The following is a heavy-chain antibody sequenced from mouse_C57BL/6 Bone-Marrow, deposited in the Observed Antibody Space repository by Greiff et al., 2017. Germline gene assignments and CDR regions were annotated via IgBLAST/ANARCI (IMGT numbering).Heavy chain of an antibody. CDR3: TVFYYGSMWFAY. CDR2: IDPENGDT. D-gene: IGHD1-1*01. CDR1: GFNIKDDY. Sequence: DVQLQESGAELVRPGASVKLSCTASGFNIKDDYMHWVKQRPEQGLEWIGWIDPENGDTEYASKVQGKATITADTSSNTAYLQLSSLTSEDTAVYYCTVFYYGSMWFAYWGQGTLVTVSA. V-gene: IGHV14-4*01. J-gene: IGHJ3*01.